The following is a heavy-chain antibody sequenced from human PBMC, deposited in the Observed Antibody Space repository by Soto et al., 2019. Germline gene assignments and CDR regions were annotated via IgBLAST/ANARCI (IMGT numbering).Heavy chain of an antibody. J-gene: IGHJ4*02. D-gene: IGHD3-10*01. Sequence: QMQLQESGPGLVKPSQTLSLTCSVSGGSISSDGYYWSWIRQHPGKGLEWIGYISYSGTTYYNPYLKSRITISVDTSKNQFSLKLTSVTAADTAVYYCAKVAKLLWFGESGWGQGTLVTVSS. CDR2: ISYSGTT. CDR1: GGSISSDGYY. CDR3: AKVAKLLWFGESG. V-gene: IGHV4-31*03.